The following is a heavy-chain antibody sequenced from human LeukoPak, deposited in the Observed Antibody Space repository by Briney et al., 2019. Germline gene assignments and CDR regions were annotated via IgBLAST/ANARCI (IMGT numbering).Heavy chain of an antibody. J-gene: IGHJ3*02. V-gene: IGHV4-59*01. CDR3: ARNHAFDI. CDR2: IYNSGST. CDR1: GGSISSYY. Sequence: PSETLSLPCTVSGGSISSYYWRWLRQPAGKGLEWIGYIYNSGSTNYNPSLKSRVTISADTSKNQFSLKLRSVTAADTAVYYCARNHAFDIWGQGTMVTVSS. D-gene: IGHD1-14*01.